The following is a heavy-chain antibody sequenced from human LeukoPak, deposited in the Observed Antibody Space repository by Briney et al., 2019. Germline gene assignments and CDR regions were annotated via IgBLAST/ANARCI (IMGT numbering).Heavy chain of an antibody. CDR2: IYYSGST. Sequence: SETLSLTCTVSGGSISSSSDYWGWIRQPPGKGLEWIGSIYYSGSTYYNPSLKSRVTISVDTSKNQFSLKLSSVTAADTAVYYCARQYYGLFGYWGQGTLVTVSS. D-gene: IGHD3-10*01. V-gene: IGHV4-39*01. J-gene: IGHJ4*02. CDR1: GGSISSSSDY. CDR3: ARQYYGLFGY.